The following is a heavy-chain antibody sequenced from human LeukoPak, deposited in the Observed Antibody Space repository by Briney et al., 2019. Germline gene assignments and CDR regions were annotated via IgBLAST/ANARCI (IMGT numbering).Heavy chain of an antibody. CDR1: GFAFSSYA. CDR2: ISGSGGST. J-gene: IGHJ5*02. V-gene: IGHV3-23*01. Sequence: GGSLRLSCAASGFAFSSYAMSWVRQAPGKGLEWVSAISGSGGSTYYADSVKGRFTISRDNSKNTLYLQMNSLRAEDTAVYYCAKSVYGGNSGWFDPWGQGTLVTVSS. D-gene: IGHD4-23*01. CDR3: AKSVYGGNSGWFDP.